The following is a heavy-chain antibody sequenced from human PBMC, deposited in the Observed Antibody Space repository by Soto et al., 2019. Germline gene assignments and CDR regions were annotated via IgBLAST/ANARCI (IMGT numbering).Heavy chain of an antibody. Sequence: ASVKVSCKAFGFIFNNYAINWVRKAPVQGLEWMGWISANRGNANYAQKIQGRVTMTTDTYTSTAYMELRSLRSDDTAVYYCATAGNYDSSGRDFWGQGPLVTVSS. V-gene: IGHV1-18*04. CDR1: GFIFNNYA. CDR3: ATAGNYDSSGRDF. J-gene: IGHJ4*02. CDR2: ISANRGNA. D-gene: IGHD3-22*01.